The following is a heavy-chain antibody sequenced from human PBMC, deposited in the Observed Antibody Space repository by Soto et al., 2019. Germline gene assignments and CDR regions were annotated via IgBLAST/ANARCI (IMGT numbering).Heavy chain of an antibody. J-gene: IGHJ3*02. CDR3: ARVSAAAGSAFDI. V-gene: IGHV4-31*03. CDR1: GGSISSGGYY. CDR2: IYYSGST. Sequence: PSETLSLTCTVSGGSISSGGYYWSWIRQHPGKGLEWIGYIYYSGSTYYNPSLKSRVTISVDTSKNQFSLKLSSVTAADTAVYYCARVSAAAGSAFDIWGQGTMVTVSS. D-gene: IGHD6-13*01.